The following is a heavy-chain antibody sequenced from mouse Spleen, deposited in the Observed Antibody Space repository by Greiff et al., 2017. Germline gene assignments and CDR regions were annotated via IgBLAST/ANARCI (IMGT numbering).Heavy chain of an antibody. J-gene: IGHJ4*01. V-gene: IGHV1-81*01. CDR3: ERYPVITTVVALYAMDY. CDR1: GYTFTSYG. D-gene: IGHD1-1*01. CDR2: IYPRSGNT. Sequence: QVQLQQSGAELARPGASVKLSCKASGYTFTSYGISWVKQRTGQGLEWIGEIYPRSGNTYYNEKFKGKATLTADKSSSTAYMELRSLTSEDSAVYFCERYPVITTVVALYAMDYWGQGTSVTVSS.